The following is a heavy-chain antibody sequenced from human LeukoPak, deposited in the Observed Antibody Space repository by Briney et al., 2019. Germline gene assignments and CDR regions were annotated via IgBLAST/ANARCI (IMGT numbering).Heavy chain of an antibody. V-gene: IGHV3-7*01. D-gene: IGHD3-10*01. Sequence: GGSLRLSCAASGFTFSSYLMSWVRQAPGKGLEWVANIKQDGSEKYYVDSVKGRFTISRDNAKNSLYLRMNSLRAEDTAVYYCARGITSIPWGQGTLVTVSS. CDR2: IKQDGSEK. CDR1: GFTFSSYL. J-gene: IGHJ5*02. CDR3: ARGITSIP.